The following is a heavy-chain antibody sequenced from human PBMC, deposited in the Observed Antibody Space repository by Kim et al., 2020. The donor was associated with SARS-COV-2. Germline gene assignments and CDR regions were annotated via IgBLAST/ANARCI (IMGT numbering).Heavy chain of an antibody. J-gene: IGHJ4*02. Sequence: GGSLRLSCAVSGFTFSTYAMNWVRQAPGKGLEYVSGISGSGSITSYADSVKGRFTISRDNSKNTLHLQMNSLRVDDTAVYYCAKALYGGHDYLGQGTLVT. D-gene: IGHD4-17*01. CDR2: ISGSGSIT. V-gene: IGHV3-23*01. CDR3: AKALYGGHDY. CDR1: GFTFSTYA.